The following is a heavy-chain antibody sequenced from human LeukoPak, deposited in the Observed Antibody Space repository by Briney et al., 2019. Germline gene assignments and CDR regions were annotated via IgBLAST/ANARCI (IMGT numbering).Heavy chain of an antibody. V-gene: IGHV3-30*02. Sequence: AGGSLRLSCAVSGFNFWGTGMHWVRQAPGKGLEWVAFIRYDGSHKYYTDSVRGRFTISRDNSKNTLYLQMNSLRAEDTALYYCAKISGYYPFDYWGQGTLVTVSS. CDR2: IRYDGSHK. D-gene: IGHD3-22*01. J-gene: IGHJ4*02. CDR3: AKISGYYPFDY. CDR1: GFNFWGTG.